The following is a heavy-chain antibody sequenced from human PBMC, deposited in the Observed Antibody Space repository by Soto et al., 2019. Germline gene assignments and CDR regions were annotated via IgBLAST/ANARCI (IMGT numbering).Heavy chain of an antibody. Sequence: QVQLVQSGAEVKKPGASVKVSCKASGYTFTSYAMHWVRQAPGQRLEWMGWINAGNGNTKYTQKFQGRATITRETPASTAYMELSSLRSEDTAVYYCARDTAPSDVLGQGTTVTVSS. CDR1: GYTFTSYA. CDR3: ARDTAPSDV. J-gene: IGHJ6*02. V-gene: IGHV1-3*01. CDR2: INAGNGNT. D-gene: IGHD4-17*01.